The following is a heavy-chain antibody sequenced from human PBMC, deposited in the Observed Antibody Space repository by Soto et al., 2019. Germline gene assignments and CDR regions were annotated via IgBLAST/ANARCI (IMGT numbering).Heavy chain of an antibody. CDR2: ISSTSSAR. CDR3: ARDSDIYYGMEV. CDR1: GFTFSVHS. D-gene: IGHD3-9*01. V-gene: IGHV3-48*02. J-gene: IGHJ6*02. Sequence: SLGLSCAASGFTFSVHSMNWVRRAPGKGLEWVSYISSTSSARYYEDSVSGRFTISRDNVKYSLYLQMNSLTDEDTAVYYCARDSDIYYGMEVWGQGTKVTVSS.